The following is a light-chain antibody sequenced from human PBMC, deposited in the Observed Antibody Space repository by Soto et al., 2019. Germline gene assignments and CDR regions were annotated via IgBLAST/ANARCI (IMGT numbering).Light chain of an antibody. CDR3: KERSNLPQEIP. CDR2: DAS. J-gene: IGKJ4*02. V-gene: IGKV3-11*01. Sequence: EIVLTQSPATLSLSPGERATLSCRASQSFISYLSWYQQKPGQAPSLLIYDASNRATGIPARFSGSGSGTDFTLTIRSLEPEDFAVYYCKERSNLPQEIPFGGWTKVDI. CDR1: QSFISY.